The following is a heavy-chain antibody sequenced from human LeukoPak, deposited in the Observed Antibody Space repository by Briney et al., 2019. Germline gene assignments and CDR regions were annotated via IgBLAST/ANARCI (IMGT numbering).Heavy chain of an antibody. D-gene: IGHD6-13*01. CDR1: GFTFSSYW. V-gene: IGHV3-7*01. CDR2: IKQDGSAK. CDR3: ARLTYLGGSWSFDY. Sequence: GGSLRLSCAASGFTFSSYWMSWVRQAPGKGLEWVANIKQDGSAKFYVDSVKGRFTISRDNAKNSLYLQMSSLRAEDTAVYYCARLTYLGGSWSFDYWGQGTLVTVSS. J-gene: IGHJ4*02.